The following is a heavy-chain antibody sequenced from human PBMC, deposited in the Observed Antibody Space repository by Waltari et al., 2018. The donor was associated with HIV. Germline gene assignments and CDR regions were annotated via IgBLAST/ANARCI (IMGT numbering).Heavy chain of an antibody. CDR3: AREEAVTARGGSDV. CDR2: IYSGGST. CDR1: GFTVSNNF. V-gene: IGHV3-66*01. J-gene: IGHJ3*01. D-gene: IGHD3-10*01. Sequence: EVQLVDSGGGLVQPGGSLRLSCAASGFTVSNNFMSWVRQAPGKGVGGVSFIYSGGSTYYSDSVKGRFTISRDNSKNTLYLQMNSLRVEDTAVYYCAREEAVTARGGSDVWGQGTMVTVSS.